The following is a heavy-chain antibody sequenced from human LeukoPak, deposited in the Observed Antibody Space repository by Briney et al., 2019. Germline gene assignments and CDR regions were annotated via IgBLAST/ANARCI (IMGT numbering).Heavy chain of an antibody. D-gene: IGHD3-22*01. Sequence: SETLSLTCTVSGGSISSHYWSWIRQPPGKGLEWIGYIYYSGSTNYNPSLKSRVTISVDASKNQFSLKLSSVTAADTAVYYCARDRDSSGYYDAFDIWGQGTMVTVSS. J-gene: IGHJ3*02. CDR3: ARDRDSSGYYDAFDI. CDR1: GGSISSHY. CDR2: IYYSGST. V-gene: IGHV4-59*11.